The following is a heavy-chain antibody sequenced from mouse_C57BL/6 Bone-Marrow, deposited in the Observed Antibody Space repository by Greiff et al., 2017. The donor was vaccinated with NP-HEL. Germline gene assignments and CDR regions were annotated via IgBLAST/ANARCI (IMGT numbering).Heavy chain of an antibody. V-gene: IGHV5-6*03. D-gene: IGHD1-1*01. J-gene: IGHJ3*01. CDR3: ARQEYYGSRFAY. CDR2: ISSGGSST. CDR1: GFTFSSYG. Sequence: EVNVVESGGGLVKPGGSLKLSCAASGFTFSSYGMSWVRQTPDKRLEWVATISSGGSSTYYPDSVKGRFTISRDNAKNTMFLQMSSLKSEDTAMYYCARQEYYGSRFAYWGEVTLVTASA.